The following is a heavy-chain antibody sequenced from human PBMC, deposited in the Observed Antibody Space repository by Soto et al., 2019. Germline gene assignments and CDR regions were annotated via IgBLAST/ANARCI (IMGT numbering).Heavy chain of an antibody. J-gene: IGHJ2*01. CDR3: AREAHSSSWNNWYFAL. D-gene: IGHD6-13*01. CDR2: IGTAGDT. CDR1: GFTFSTSE. Sequence: EVQLVESGGGLVQPGGSLRLSCAAFGFTFSTSELHWVRQPTGKGLEWVSAIGTAGDTYYPGSVKGRFTISRENARNSLYLQMNSLRVEDTAVYYCAREAHSSSWNNWYFALWGRGTLVTVSS. V-gene: IGHV3-13*01.